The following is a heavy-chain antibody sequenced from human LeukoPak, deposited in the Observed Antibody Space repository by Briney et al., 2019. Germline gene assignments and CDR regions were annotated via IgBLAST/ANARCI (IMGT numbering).Heavy chain of an antibody. CDR3: ARGGPSLGVDY. CDR1: GGSVSSGNYY. Sequence: SETLSLTCTVSGGSVSSGNYYWSWIRQPPGKGLEWIGYISYSGSTNYNPSLKSRVAISVDTSKNRFSLRLSSVTAADTAVYYCARGGPSLGVDYWGRGTLVTVSS. V-gene: IGHV4-61*01. J-gene: IGHJ4*02. CDR2: ISYSGST. D-gene: IGHD5/OR15-5a*01.